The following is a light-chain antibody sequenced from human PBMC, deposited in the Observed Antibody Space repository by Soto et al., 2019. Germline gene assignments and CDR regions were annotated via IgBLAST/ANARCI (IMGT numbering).Light chain of an antibody. J-gene: IGKJ1*01. V-gene: IGKV1-5*03. CDR1: QSLTRW. Sequence: DIHMTQSPSTLSASVGDRVTITCRASQSLTRWLAWYQQKPGKAPNLLIYETSSLESGVPSRFSGSGSGTEFTLTISSLQPDDFATYYCQHWTDYSWTFGQGTKVEVK. CDR3: QHWTDYSWT. CDR2: ETS.